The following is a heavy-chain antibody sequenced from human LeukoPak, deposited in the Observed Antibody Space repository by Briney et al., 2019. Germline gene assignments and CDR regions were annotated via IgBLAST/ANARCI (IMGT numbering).Heavy chain of an antibody. D-gene: IGHD6-19*01. CDR2: INPDGSQK. J-gene: IGHJ4*02. Sequence: GGSLRLSCAASGFTFSSYWMSWVRQAPGKGLEWVANINPDGSQKYYVDSVRGRFTISRDDAKNSLYLQMNSLRGEDTAVYYCARDWNGSGWPTDYWGQGTLVTVPS. CDR3: ARDWNGSGWPTDY. CDR1: GFTFSSYW. V-gene: IGHV3-7*05.